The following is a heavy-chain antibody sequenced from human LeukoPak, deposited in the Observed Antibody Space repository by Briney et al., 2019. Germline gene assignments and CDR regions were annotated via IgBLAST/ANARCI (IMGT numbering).Heavy chain of an antibody. CDR1: GFTFSSYS. Sequence: GGSLRLSCAASGFTFSSYSMNWVRQAPGKGLERVAVISYDGSDKYYVDSVKGRFTISRDNSKNTLYLQMNSLKAEDAAVYYCARVLSGSYDNYFDYWGQGTLVTVSS. J-gene: IGHJ4*02. D-gene: IGHD1-26*01. CDR2: ISYDGSDK. CDR3: ARVLSGSYDNYFDY. V-gene: IGHV3-30*03.